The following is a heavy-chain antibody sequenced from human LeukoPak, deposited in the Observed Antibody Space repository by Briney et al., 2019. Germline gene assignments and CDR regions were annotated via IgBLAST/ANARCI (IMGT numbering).Heavy chain of an antibody. CDR3: ATSPLKNSYYIDV. J-gene: IGHJ6*03. V-gene: IGHV3-23*01. CDR1: GFTFIISA. Sequence: PGGSLRLSCAASGFTFIISAIPGVRQAPGRGLEWVSTISGSGTSTYYADSVKGRFTISRDNSRNTLHLQMSSLRAEDTAVYFCATSPLKNSYYIDVWGKGTTVTVSS. D-gene: IGHD1/OR15-1a*01. CDR2: ISGSGTST.